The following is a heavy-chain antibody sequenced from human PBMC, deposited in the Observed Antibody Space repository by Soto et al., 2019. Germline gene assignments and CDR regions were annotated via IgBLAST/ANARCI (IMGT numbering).Heavy chain of an antibody. CDR1: GDSISTADYY. J-gene: IGHJ2*01. D-gene: IGHD3-16*01. CDR2: LIHGGST. CDR3: ARSPLTYDYVRQTWSEVGDSFDI. Sequence: PSETLSLTCTVSGDSISTADYYWNWIRQPPGKGLEWIGELIHGGSTTYNPSLKSRVTFSLDTSKSQFSLHLLSVTAADTAVYYCARSPLTYDYVRQTWSEVGDSFDIWGRGTLVTVSS. V-gene: IGHV4-34*12.